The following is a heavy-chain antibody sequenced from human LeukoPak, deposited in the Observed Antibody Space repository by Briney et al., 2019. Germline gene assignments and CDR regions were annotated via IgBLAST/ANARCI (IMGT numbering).Heavy chain of an antibody. D-gene: IGHD3-9*01. Sequence: GASVKVSCKASGYTFTSYDINWVRQATGQGLEWMGWMNPNSGNTGYAQKFQGRVTITRNTSISTAYMELSSLRSEDTAVYYCYILTGYYFDAFDIWGQGTMVTVSS. CDR3: YILTGYYFDAFDI. CDR1: GYTFTSYD. J-gene: IGHJ3*02. CDR2: MNPNSGNT. V-gene: IGHV1-8*03.